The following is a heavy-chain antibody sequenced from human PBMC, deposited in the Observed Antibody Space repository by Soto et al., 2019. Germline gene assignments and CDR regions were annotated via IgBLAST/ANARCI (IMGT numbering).Heavy chain of an antibody. CDR1: GYTFTSYG. V-gene: IGHV1-18*01. CDR2: ISTDKGKT. CDR3: ATRSPAFDY. J-gene: IGHJ4*02. Sequence: QVQLVQSGPEVEKPGASVKVSCKTSGYTFTSYGISWVRQAPGQGLEWMGWISTDKGKTNYAQKFQGRVTMTTDTSKSTAYKELRSLPSDDTAVYYCATRSPAFDYWGQGTMVTVS.